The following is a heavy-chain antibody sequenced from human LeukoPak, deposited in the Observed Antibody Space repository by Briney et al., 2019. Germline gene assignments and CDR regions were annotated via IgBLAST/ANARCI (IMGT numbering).Heavy chain of an antibody. CDR2: IYHSGST. CDR1: GGSISSGGYY. Sequence: SQTLSLTCTVSGGSISSGGYYWSWIRQPPGKGLEWIGYIYHSGSTYYNPSLKSRVTISVDTSKNQFSLKLSSVTAADTAVYYCARDRYYYDSSGPTPWFDPWGQGTLVTVSS. V-gene: IGHV4-30-2*01. D-gene: IGHD3-22*01. J-gene: IGHJ5*02. CDR3: ARDRYYYDSSGPTPWFDP.